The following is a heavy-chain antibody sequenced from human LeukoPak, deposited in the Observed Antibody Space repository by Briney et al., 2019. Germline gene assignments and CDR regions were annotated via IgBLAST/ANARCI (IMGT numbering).Heavy chain of an antibody. J-gene: IGHJ4*02. Sequence: PSETLSLTCAVYGGSFSGYYWSWIRQPPGKGLEWIGEINHSGSTNYNPSLKSRVTISVDTSKNQFSLKLSSVTAADTAVYYCARGPRIVGRPRYYFDYWGQGTLVTVSS. D-gene: IGHD1-26*01. CDR1: GGSFSGYY. CDR2: INHSGST. CDR3: ARGPRIVGRPRYYFDY. V-gene: IGHV4-34*01.